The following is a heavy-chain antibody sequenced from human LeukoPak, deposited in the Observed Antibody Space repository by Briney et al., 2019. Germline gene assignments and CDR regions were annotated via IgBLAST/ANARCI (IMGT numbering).Heavy chain of an antibody. Sequence: PGGSLRLSCAASGFTFNSYGMHWVRQAPGKGLEWVAVISYDGSNKYYADSVKGRFTISRDNSKNTLYLQMNSLRAEDTAVYYCAKGRPYYDFWSGYDEPPFDYWGQGTLVTVSS. V-gene: IGHV3-30*18. J-gene: IGHJ4*02. CDR1: GFTFNSYG. CDR3: AKGRPYYDFWSGYDEPPFDY. CDR2: ISYDGSNK. D-gene: IGHD3-3*01.